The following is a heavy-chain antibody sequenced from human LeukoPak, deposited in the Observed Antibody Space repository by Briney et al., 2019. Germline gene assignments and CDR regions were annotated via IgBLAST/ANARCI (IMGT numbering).Heavy chain of an antibody. Sequence: ASVKVSCKASGYTFTGYYMHWVRQAPGQGLEWMGRINPNSGGTNYAQKFQGRVTMTRDTSISTAYMELSRLRSDDTAVYYCARVAYDILTGNDYWGQETLVTVSS. D-gene: IGHD3-9*01. CDR1: GYTFTGYY. J-gene: IGHJ4*02. CDR3: ARVAYDILTGNDY. CDR2: INPNSGGT. V-gene: IGHV1-2*06.